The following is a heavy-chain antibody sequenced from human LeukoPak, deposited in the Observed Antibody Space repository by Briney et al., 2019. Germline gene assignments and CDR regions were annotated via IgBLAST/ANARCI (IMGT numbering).Heavy chain of an antibody. Sequence: SVNVSCKASGGTFSRYAISWVRQAPGQGLEWMGGIIPIFGTANYAQKFQGRVTITRDTSTSTVYMELRSLRSEDTAVYYCARDWSLAVGGSFEFDYWGEGTLVSVSS. D-gene: IGHD6-19*01. V-gene: IGHV1-69*05. CDR3: ARDWSLAVGGSFEFDY. J-gene: IGHJ4*02. CDR2: IIPIFGTA. CDR1: GGTFSRYA.